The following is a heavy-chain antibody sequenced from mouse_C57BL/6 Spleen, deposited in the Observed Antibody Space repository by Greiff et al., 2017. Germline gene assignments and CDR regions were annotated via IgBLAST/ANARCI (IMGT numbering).Heavy chain of an antibody. J-gene: IGHJ2*01. V-gene: IGHV1-69*01. CDR1: GYTFTSYW. CDR2: IDPSDSYT. Sequence: QVQLQQPGAELVMPGASVKLSCKASGYTFTSYWMHWVKQRPGQGLEWIGEIDPSDSYTNYNQKFKGKSTWTVDKSSSTAYMQLSSLTAEDSAVYYCARVGPYYFDYWGQGTTLTVSS. CDR3: ARVGPYYFDY.